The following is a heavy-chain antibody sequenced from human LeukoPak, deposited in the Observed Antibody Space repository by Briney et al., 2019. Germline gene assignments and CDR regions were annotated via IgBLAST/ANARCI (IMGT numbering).Heavy chain of an antibody. V-gene: IGHV3-74*01. CDR3: ASGPTGFA. CDR1: GFTFSRYW. Sequence: AGGSLRLSCVASGFTFSRYWMHWVRHAPGKGLVWVSRINSDGSTTIYADSVKGRFTIPRDNAKNTLYLQMNSLRAEDTAVYFCASGPTGFAWGQGTLVTVSS. D-gene: IGHD1-14*01. CDR2: INSDGSTT. J-gene: IGHJ5*02.